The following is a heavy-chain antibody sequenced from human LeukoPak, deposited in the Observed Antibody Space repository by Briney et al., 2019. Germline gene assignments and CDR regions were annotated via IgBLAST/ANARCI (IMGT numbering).Heavy chain of an antibody. V-gene: IGHV4-34*01. J-gene: IGHJ4*02. CDR2: INHSGRT. Sequence: SETLSLTCAVYGGSFSGYYYSWIRQPPGKGLEWIGEINHSGRTNYNPSLKSRVTISVDTSKNQFSLNLISVTAADTAVFYCARGPPGAVVPAVTGTFDDWGQGTLVTVSS. CDR1: GGSFSGYY. CDR3: ARGPPGAVVPAVTGTFDD. D-gene: IGHD2-2*01.